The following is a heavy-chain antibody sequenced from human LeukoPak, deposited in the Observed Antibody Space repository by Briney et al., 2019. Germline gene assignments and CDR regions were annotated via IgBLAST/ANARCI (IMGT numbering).Heavy chain of an antibody. CDR1: GGSISSYY. V-gene: IGHV4-4*07. CDR3: AKEARGGLDSNAHFDY. Sequence: SETLSLTCTVSGGSISSYYWSWIRQPAGKGLEWVGRIYSNGNAYYNPSLKSRANMSIDTAKNQFSQKLISVTAADAAVYFCAKEARGGLDSNAHFDYWGQGTLVIASS. D-gene: IGHD3-9*01. CDR2: IYSNGNA. J-gene: IGHJ4*02.